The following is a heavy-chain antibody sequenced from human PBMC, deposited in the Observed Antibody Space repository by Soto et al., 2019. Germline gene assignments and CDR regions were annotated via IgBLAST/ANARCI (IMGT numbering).Heavy chain of an antibody. J-gene: IGHJ6*02. D-gene: IGHD6-25*01. CDR1: GGSISGVGHY. Sequence: PSETLSLTCSVSGGSISGVGHYWTWIRQQPGKGLEWIGYIYYSGSTDYNPSLKSRVTISVDRSKNQFSLNLSSVTAADPAIYYCASASGRYHSSTRHGLDVWGQGTTVTVSS. CDR2: IYYSGST. CDR3: ASASGRYHSSTRHGLDV. V-gene: IGHV4-31*02.